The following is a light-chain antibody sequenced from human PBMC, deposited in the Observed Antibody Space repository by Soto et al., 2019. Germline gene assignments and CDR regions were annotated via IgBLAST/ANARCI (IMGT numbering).Light chain of an antibody. CDR1: QGISSG. CDR3: QQANSFPLT. V-gene: IGKV1-12*01. J-gene: IGKJ4*01. Sequence: DIQMTQSPSSVSASVGDRVTITCRASQGISSGLAWDQQKPRRAPKLLIYAASSLQSGVPSRFRGSGYGTDFTLTSSSLQPEDFAIYYCQQANSFPLTFCGGTKVEIK. CDR2: AAS.